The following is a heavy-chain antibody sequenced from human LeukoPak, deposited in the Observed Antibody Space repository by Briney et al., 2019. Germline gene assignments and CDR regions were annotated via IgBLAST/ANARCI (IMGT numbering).Heavy chain of an antibody. Sequence: GGSLRLSCAASGFTFSGYWMSWVRQAPGKGLEWVANIKQDESEAYYVDSVKGRFTISRDNAKNSLYLQMNSLRAEDTAIYYCAREDSSGLDYWGQGTLVTVSS. V-gene: IGHV3-7*01. CDR3: AREDSSGLDY. D-gene: IGHD6-19*01. CDR1: GFTFSGYW. J-gene: IGHJ4*02. CDR2: IKQDESEA.